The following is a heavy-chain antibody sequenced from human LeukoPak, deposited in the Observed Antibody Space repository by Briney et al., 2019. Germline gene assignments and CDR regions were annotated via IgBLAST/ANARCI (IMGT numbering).Heavy chain of an antibody. CDR3: ARDRTGETKIDY. V-gene: IGHV4-38-2*02. Sequence: SETLSLTCTVSGYSISSGYYWGWIRQPPGKGLEWIGSTYHSGSTYYNPSLKSRVTISVDTSKNQFSLKLSSVTAADTAVYYCARDRTGETKIDYWGQGTLVTVSS. D-gene: IGHD3/OR15-3a*01. CDR2: TYHSGST. CDR1: GYSISSGYY. J-gene: IGHJ4*02.